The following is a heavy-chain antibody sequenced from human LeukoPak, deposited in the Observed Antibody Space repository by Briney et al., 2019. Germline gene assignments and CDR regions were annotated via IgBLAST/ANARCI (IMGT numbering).Heavy chain of an antibody. Sequence: SETLSLTCTVSGGSISSSSYYWGWIRQPPGKGLEWIGSIYYSGSTYYNPSLKSRVTISVDTSKNQFSLKLSSVTAADTAVYYCARRGVPEAGTDYNLYYFDYWGQGTLVTVSS. CDR3: ARRGVPEAGTDYNLYYFDY. V-gene: IGHV4-39*01. CDR1: GGSISSSSYY. D-gene: IGHD4-11*01. CDR2: IYYSGST. J-gene: IGHJ4*02.